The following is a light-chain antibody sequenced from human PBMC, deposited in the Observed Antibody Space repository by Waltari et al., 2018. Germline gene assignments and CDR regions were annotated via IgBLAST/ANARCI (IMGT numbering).Light chain of an antibody. CDR2: AAS. CDR1: QGISSY. J-gene: IGKJ3*01. V-gene: IGKV1-9*01. CDR3: QQLGA. Sequence: DIQLTQSPSFLSASVGDRVTITCRASQGISSYLAWYQQKPGKAPKLLIYAASTLQSGVPSRFSGSGSGTEFTLTISSLQPEDFATYYCQQLGAFGPGTKVDSK.